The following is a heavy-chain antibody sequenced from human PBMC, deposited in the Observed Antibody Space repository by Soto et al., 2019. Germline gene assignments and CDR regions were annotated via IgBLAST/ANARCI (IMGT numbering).Heavy chain of an antibody. Sequence: EVQLVESGGGLVKPGGSLRLSCAASGFTFSDAWMSWVRQAPGQGLEWVGLIKKKTDGGTTEYAAPVKGRFTISRDESKTTLYLQMSSLKTEDAAVYYCRTQWLDWGQGTLVTVSS. V-gene: IGHV3-15*01. CDR1: GFTFSDAW. CDR3: RTQWLD. CDR2: IKKKTDGGTT. D-gene: IGHD6-19*01. J-gene: IGHJ4*02.